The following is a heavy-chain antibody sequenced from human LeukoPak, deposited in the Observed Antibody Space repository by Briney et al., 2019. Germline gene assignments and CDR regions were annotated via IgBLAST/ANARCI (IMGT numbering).Heavy chain of an antibody. CDR2: IKSKTDGGTT. Sequence: GGSLRLSCAASGFTFSNAWMSWVRQAPGKGLEWVGRIKSKTDGGTTDYAAPVKGRFTISRDDSKNTLYLQMNCLKTEDTAVYYCTTGYYYDSSGYYPLYYFDYWGQGTLVTVSS. CDR1: GFTFSNAW. CDR3: TTGYYYDSSGYYPLYYFDY. J-gene: IGHJ4*02. V-gene: IGHV3-15*01. D-gene: IGHD3-22*01.